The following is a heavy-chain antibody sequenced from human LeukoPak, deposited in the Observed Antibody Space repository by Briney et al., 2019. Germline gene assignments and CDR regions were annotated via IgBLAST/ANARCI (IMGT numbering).Heavy chain of an antibody. CDR2: IYYSGSA. Sequence: SETLSLTCTVSGGSISSSSYYWGWIRQPPGKGLEWIGSIYYSGSAYYNPSLRSRVTISVDTSKNQFSLKLSSVTAADTAVYYCARLSGSYYSDFGYWGQGTLVTVSS. CDR3: ARLSGSYYSDFGY. V-gene: IGHV4-39*01. CDR1: GGSISSSSYY. D-gene: IGHD1-26*01. J-gene: IGHJ4*02.